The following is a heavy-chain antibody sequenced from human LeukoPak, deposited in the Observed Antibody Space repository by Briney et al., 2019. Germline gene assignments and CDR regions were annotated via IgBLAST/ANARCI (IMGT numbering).Heavy chain of an antibody. CDR1: GYSISSGYY. Sequence: SETLSLTCTVSGYSISSGYYWGWIRQPPGKGLEWIGSIYHSGSTYYNPSLKSRVTISVDTSKNQFSLKLSSVTAADTAVYYCAREGNYGSAVDYWGQGTLVTVSS. J-gene: IGHJ4*02. D-gene: IGHD3-10*01. CDR3: AREGNYGSAVDY. CDR2: IYHSGST. V-gene: IGHV4-38-2*02.